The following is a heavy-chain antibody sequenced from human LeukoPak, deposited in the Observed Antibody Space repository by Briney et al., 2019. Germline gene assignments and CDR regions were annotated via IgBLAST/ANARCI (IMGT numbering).Heavy chain of an antibody. D-gene: IGHD2-2*01. CDR3: ARRDGYCSSTSCYADYYYGKDV. V-gene: IGHV5-51*01. J-gene: IGHJ6*02. CDR2: IYPGDSDT. Sequence: EESLKISCKGSGYSFTSYWIGWVRQMPGKGLEWMGIIYPGDSDTTYSPSFQGQVTISADKSISTAYLQWSSLKASDTAMYYCARRDGYCSSTSCYADYYYGKDVWGQGTTVTVSS. CDR1: GYSFTSYW.